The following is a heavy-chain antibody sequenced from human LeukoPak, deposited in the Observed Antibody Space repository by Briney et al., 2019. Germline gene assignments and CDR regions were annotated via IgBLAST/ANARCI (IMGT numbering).Heavy chain of an antibody. CDR3: ARRDWSSSWLYFDY. Sequence: PSRTLSLTCAVSGGSISSYYWSWIRQPPGKGLEWIGYIYYSGSNNYNPSLKSRVTISVDTSKNQFSLKMSSVIAADTAVYYCARRDWSSSWLYFDYWGQGTLVTVSS. CDR2: IYYSGSN. D-gene: IGHD6-13*01. J-gene: IGHJ4*02. CDR1: GGSISSYY. V-gene: IGHV4-59*01.